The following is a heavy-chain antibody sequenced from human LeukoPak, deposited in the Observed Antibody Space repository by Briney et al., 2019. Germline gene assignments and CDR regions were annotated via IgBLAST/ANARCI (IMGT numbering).Heavy chain of an antibody. Sequence: PSQTLSLTCTVSGGSISSGSYYWGWIRQPPGKGLEWIGSIYHSGSTYYNPSLKSRVTISVDTSKNQFSLKLSSVTAADTAVYYCARAYYDFWSGYYSRGDAFDIWGQGTMVTVSS. CDR2: IYHSGST. V-gene: IGHV4-39*07. CDR3: ARAYYDFWSGYYSRGDAFDI. CDR1: GGSISSGSYY. D-gene: IGHD3-3*01. J-gene: IGHJ3*02.